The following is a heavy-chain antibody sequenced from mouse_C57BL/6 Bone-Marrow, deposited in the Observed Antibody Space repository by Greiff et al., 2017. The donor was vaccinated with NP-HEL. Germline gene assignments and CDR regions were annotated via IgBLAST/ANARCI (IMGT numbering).Heavy chain of an antibody. CDR3: ARSGGDGYSHFDY. V-gene: IGHV1-82*01. CDR1: GYAFSSSW. CDR2: IYPGDGDT. Sequence: QVQLQQSGPELVKPGASVKISCKASGYAFSSSWMNWVKQRPGQGLEWIGRIYPGDGDTNYNGKFKGKATLTADKSSSTAYMQLSSLTSEDSAVCFCARSGGDGYSHFDYWGQGTTLTGAS. D-gene: IGHD2-3*01. J-gene: IGHJ2*01.